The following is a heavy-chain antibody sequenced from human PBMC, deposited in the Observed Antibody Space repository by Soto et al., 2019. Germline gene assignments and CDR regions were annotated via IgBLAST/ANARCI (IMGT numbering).Heavy chain of an antibody. V-gene: IGHV4-59*01. CDR2: IYYSGST. CDR1: GGSISSYY. CDR3: ARAGRNWYDALDY. D-gene: IGHD6-13*01. J-gene: IGHJ4*02. Sequence: PSETLSLTCTVSGGSISSYYWSWIRQPPGKGLEWIGYIYYSGSTNYNPSLRSRVTISIDTSKKQFSLKLTSVTAADTAVYFCARAGRNWYDALDYWGRGTLVTVSS.